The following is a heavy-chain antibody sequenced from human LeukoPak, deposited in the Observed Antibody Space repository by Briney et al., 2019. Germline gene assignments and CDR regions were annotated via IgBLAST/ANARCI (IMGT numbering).Heavy chain of an antibody. CDR3: ARDRYYYDSSGPNFDY. J-gene: IGHJ4*02. Sequence: PSETLSLTCTVSGVSISSYYWSWIRQPARKGLEWIGRIYTSGSTNYNPSLKSRVTMSVDTSKNQFSLKLISVTAADTAVYYCARDRYYYDSSGPNFDYWGQGTLVTVSS. CDR1: GVSISSYY. D-gene: IGHD3-22*01. CDR2: IYTSGST. V-gene: IGHV4-4*07.